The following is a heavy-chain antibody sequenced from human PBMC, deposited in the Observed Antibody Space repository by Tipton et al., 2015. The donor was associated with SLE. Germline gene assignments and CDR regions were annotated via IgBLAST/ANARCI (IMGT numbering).Heavy chain of an antibody. J-gene: IGHJ4*02. D-gene: IGHD4-17*01. V-gene: IGHV4-59*01. CDR2: VFYNGET. CDR1: RGSISSYY. Sequence: GSLRLSCTVSRGSISSYYWSWIRQPPGQGLEWIGHVFYNGETNCNPSLKGRVTISLDTSMKQFSLNLMSVASADTAVYYCASLRFYGDYDLGRWGQGALVTVSS. CDR3: ASLRFYGDYDLGR.